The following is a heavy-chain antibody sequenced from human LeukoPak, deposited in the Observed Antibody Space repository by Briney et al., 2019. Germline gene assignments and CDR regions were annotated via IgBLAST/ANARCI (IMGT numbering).Heavy chain of an antibody. CDR1: GFTFSSYE. J-gene: IGHJ4*02. CDR2: ITSSGSSI. D-gene: IGHD6-13*01. CDR3: ARDGTWQHLPYSFDY. V-gene: IGHV3-48*03. Sequence: GGSLRLSCAASGFTFSSYEMNWVRQAPGKGLEWVSYITSSGSSIYYADSVKGRFTISRDNAKNSLYLQINSLRAEDTAVYYCARDGTWQHLPYSFDYWGQGTLVTVSS.